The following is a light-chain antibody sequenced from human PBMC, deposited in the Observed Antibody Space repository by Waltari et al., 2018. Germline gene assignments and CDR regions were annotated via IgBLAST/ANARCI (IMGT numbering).Light chain of an antibody. CDR1: QGISSW. Sequence: IQRTKFPSSVSAPVGVVVTITCRASQGISSWLDWYQQKPGKAPKLLIYAASLLQSGVPSRFSGSGSGTDFSLTISSLQPEDFATYYCQQSNSFPWTFGQGTKVEIK. CDR2: AAS. J-gene: IGKJ1*01. CDR3: QQSNSFPWT. V-gene: IGKV1-12*01.